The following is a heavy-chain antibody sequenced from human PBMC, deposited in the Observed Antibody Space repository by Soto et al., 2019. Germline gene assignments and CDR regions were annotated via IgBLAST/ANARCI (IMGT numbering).Heavy chain of an antibody. J-gene: IGHJ6*02. CDR3: ARVYYRGAGPPVSLLLSQYYYYGMDV. CDR1: GYSFTSYW. Sequence: PGESLKISCKGSGYSFTSYWIGWVRQMPGKGLEWMGIIYPGDSDTRYSPSFQGQVTISADKSISTAYLQWSSLKASDTAMYYCARVYYRGAGPPVSLLLSQYYYYGMDVWGQGTTVTVSS. CDR2: IYPGDSDT. D-gene: IGHD3-10*01. V-gene: IGHV5-51*01.